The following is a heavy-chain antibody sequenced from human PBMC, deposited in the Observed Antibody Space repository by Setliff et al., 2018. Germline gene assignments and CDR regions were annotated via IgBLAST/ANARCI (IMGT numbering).Heavy chain of an antibody. V-gene: IGHV1-18*01. D-gene: IGHD6-13*01. CDR2: ISAYNGNT. J-gene: IGHJ4*02. CDR3: ARDKDTGGSWYSRRHKYYFDY. CDR1: GYTFTSYG. Sequence: ASVKVSCKASGYTFTSYGISWVRQAPGKGLEWMGWISAYNGNTNYAQKLQGRVTMTTDTSTSTAYMELRSLRSDDTAVYYCARDKDTGGSWYSRRHKYYFDYWGQGTLVTVSS.